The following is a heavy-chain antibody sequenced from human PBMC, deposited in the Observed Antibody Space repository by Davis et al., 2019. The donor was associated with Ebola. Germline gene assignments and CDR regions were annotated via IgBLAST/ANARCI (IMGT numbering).Heavy chain of an antibody. D-gene: IGHD1-1*01. V-gene: IGHV4-39*07. CDR2: IYYSGST. CDR1: GGSISSSSYY. J-gene: IGHJ6*02. Sequence: MPSETLSLTCTVSGGSISSSSYYWGWIRQPPGKGLEWIGSIYYSGSTYYNPSLKSRVSMSVDTSKKQFSLKVTSVTAADTAVYYCARGLFWSGFDVWGQGTTVTVSS. CDR3: ARGLFWSGFDV.